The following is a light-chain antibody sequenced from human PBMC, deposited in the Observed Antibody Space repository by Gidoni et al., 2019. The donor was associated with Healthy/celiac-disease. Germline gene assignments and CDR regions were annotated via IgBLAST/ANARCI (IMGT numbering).Light chain of an antibody. J-gene: IGKJ3*01. Sequence: DIQMTQSPSSLSASVGDRVTITCRASQSISSYLNWYQQKPGKAPKLLIYAASSLQSGVPSRFSGSGSGTVFTHTSSSLQPEEFATYYCQQSNSTPRTFGHGTKVDIK. V-gene: IGKV1-39*01. CDR2: AAS. CDR3: QQSNSTPRT. CDR1: QSISSY.